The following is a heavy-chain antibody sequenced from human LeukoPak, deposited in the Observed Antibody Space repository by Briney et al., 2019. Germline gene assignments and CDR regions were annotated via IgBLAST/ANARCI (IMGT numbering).Heavy chain of an antibody. V-gene: IGHV4-59*01. J-gene: IGHJ5*02. CDR3: ARGDCSSTSCSFDP. CDR1: GGSISSYY. CDR2: IYYSGST. D-gene: IGHD2-2*01. Sequence: SETLSLTCTVSGGSISSYYWSWIRQPPGKGLEWIGYIYYSGSTNYNPSLKSRVTISVDTSKNQFSLKLSSVTAADTAVYCCARGDCSSTSCSFDPWGQGTLVTVSS.